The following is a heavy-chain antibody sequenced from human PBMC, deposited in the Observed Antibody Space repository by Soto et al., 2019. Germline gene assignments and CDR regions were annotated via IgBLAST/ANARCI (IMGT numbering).Heavy chain of an antibody. Sequence: GGSLRLSCAASGFTVSSNYVSWVRQAPGKGLEWVSVIYSGGSTYYADSVKGRFTISRDNSKNTLYLQMNSLRAEDTAVYYCARSYYDILTGYSIFDYWGQGTLVTVSS. CDR1: GFTVSSNY. CDR2: IYSGGST. V-gene: IGHV3-53*01. D-gene: IGHD3-9*01. CDR3: ARSYYDILTGYSIFDY. J-gene: IGHJ4*02.